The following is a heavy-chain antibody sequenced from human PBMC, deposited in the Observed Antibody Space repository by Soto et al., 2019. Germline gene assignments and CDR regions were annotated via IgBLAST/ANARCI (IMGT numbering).Heavy chain of an antibody. J-gene: IGHJ5*02. CDR2: IIPILGIA. CDR1: GGTFSSYT. D-gene: IGHD6-6*01. CDR3: ARGKSSSSAVWFDP. Sequence: SVKVSCKASGGTFSSYTISWVRQAPGQGLEWMGRIIPILGIANYAQKFQGRVTITADKSTSTAYMELSSLRSEDTAVYYCARGKSSSSAVWFDPWGQGTLVTVPS. V-gene: IGHV1-69*02.